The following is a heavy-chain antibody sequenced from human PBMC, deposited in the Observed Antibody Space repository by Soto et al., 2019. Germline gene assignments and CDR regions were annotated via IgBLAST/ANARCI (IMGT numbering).Heavy chain of an antibody. CDR3: AKDSIRQQLTTYYYYYGMDV. V-gene: IGHV3-30*18. Sequence: QVQLVESGGGVVQPGRSLRLSCAASGFTFSSYGMHWVRQAPGKGLEWVAVISYDGSNKYYADSVKGRFTISRDNSKNKWYLQMNSLRAEDTAVYYCAKDSIRQQLTTYYYYYGMDVWGQGTTVTVSS. CDR1: GFTFSSYG. D-gene: IGHD6-13*01. J-gene: IGHJ6*02. CDR2: ISYDGSNK.